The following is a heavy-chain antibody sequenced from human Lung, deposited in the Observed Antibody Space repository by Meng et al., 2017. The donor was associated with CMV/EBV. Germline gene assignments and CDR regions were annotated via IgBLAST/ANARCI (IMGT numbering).Heavy chain of an antibody. D-gene: IGHD6-19*01. J-gene: IGHJ4*02. V-gene: IGHV2-5*01. CDR2: IYWNDDK. CDR1: GFSLSTSGVG. CDR3: AHRPVSGAGKEEYYFDY. Sequence: GXXLVXPTQTLTLTCTVSGFSLSTSGVGVGWIRQPPGKALEWLALIYWNDDKRYSPSLKSRLTITKDTSKNQVVLTMTNMDPVDTATYYCAHRPVSGAGKEEYYFDYXGQGXLVTVSS.